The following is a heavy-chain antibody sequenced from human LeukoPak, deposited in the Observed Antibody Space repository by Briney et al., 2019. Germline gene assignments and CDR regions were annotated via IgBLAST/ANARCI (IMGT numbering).Heavy chain of an antibody. V-gene: IGHV4-59*01. Sequence: SETLSLTCSVSGGSISSYYWSWIRQPPGKGLEWIGYIYYSGSTNYNPSLKSRVTISVDTSKNQFSLKLSSVTAADTAVYYCARGRNDVVRGIDYWGQGTLVTVSS. D-gene: IGHD1-1*01. CDR1: GGSISSYY. J-gene: IGHJ4*02. CDR3: ARGRNDVVRGIDY. CDR2: IYYSGST.